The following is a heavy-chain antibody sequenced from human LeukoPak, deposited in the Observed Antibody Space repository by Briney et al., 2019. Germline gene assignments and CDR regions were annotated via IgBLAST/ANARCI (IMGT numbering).Heavy chain of an antibody. J-gene: IGHJ4*02. Sequence: ASVKVSCKASGYTCTGYYMHWVRQAPGQGLEWMGRINPNSGGTNYAQKFQGRVTMTRDTSISTAYMELSRLRSDDTAVYYCARSYCSSTSCYTGYWGQGTLVTVSS. V-gene: IGHV1-2*06. CDR1: GYTCTGYY. CDR2: INPNSGGT. D-gene: IGHD2-2*02. CDR3: ARSYCSSTSCYTGY.